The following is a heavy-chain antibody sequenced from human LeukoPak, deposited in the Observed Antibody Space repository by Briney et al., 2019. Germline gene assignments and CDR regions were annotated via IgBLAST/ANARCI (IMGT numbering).Heavy chain of an antibody. Sequence: GASVKVSCKASGYTFTTYYTHWVRQAPGQGLEWMGIINPSGGTTSYAQKFQGRVTMTRDMSTSTVYMELSSLRSEDTAVYYCARDNDSRDPPHFDYWGQGTLVTVSS. V-gene: IGHV1-46*01. J-gene: IGHJ4*02. CDR1: GYTFTTYY. CDR2: INPSGGTT. CDR3: ARDNDSRDPPHFDY. D-gene: IGHD3-16*01.